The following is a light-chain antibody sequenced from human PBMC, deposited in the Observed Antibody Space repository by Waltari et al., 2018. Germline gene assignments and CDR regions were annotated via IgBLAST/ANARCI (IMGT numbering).Light chain of an antibody. CDR2: KAS. CDR3: QQYNNYPFT. V-gene: IGKV1-5*03. Sequence: EIQMTQSPSTLSASVGARLTITCRTSQSSSSWLAWYQQKPGKAPKLLIYKASSLESGVPSRFSGSGSGTEFTLTISSLQPDDFATYYCQQYNNYPFTFGPGTKVDIK. CDR1: QSSSSW. J-gene: IGKJ3*01.